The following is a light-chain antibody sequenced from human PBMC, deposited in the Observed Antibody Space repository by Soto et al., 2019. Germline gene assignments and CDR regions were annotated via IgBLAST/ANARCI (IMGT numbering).Light chain of an antibody. J-gene: IGLJ1*01. Sequence: QSALTQPASVSGSPGQSITISCTGTSSDVGGYNYVSWYQQHPGKAPKLIIHDVTDRPSGVSNRFSGSKSGNTASLTISGLQAEDEADYYCSSYANRAAPYVFGTGTRSTS. CDR3: SSYANRAAPYV. V-gene: IGLV2-14*03. CDR1: SSDVGGYNY. CDR2: DVT.